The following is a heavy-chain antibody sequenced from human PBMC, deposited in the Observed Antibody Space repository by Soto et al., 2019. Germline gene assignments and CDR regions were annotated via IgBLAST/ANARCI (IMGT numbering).Heavy chain of an antibody. Sequence: QVQLVASGGGVVKPGGPLRLSCVASGFTFSDSYMSWIRQAPGKGLEWVSYISSSGSTIYYADSVRGRFTISRDNAKNSVNLQMNSRRADDTAVYYCARDFPPDYWGQGTLVTVSS. CDR3: ARDFPPDY. CDR2: ISSSGSTI. J-gene: IGHJ4*02. V-gene: IGHV3-11*01. CDR1: GFTFSDSY.